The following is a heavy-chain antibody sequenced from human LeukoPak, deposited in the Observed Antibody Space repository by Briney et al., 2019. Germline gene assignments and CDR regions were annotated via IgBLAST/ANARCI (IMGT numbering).Heavy chain of an antibody. Sequence: SETLSLTCTVSGGSISSYYWSWIRQPPGKGLEWIGNIYYSGSTYYNPSLKSRVTISVDTSKNQFSLKLSSVTAADTAVYYCARGRVGATDYYYYYMDVWGKGTTVTISS. CDR3: ARGRVGATDYYYYYMDV. V-gene: IGHV4-59*12. CDR2: IYYSGST. D-gene: IGHD1-26*01. CDR1: GGSISSYY. J-gene: IGHJ6*03.